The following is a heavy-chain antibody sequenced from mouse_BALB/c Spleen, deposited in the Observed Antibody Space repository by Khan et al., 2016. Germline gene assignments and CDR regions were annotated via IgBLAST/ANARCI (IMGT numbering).Heavy chain of an antibody. D-gene: IGHD1-3*01. CDR3: SKLTGTDAS. CDR1: GYTFTNYG. J-gene: IGHJ3*01. Sequence: QIQLVQSGPELKKPGESVKISCKASGYTFTNYGMTWVKQAPGKGLKWMGCIYTYSGEPTSADDIQGRFAFSLEASASTAYLPLNNLKHEDTATYYCSKLTGTDASWGQGSLVTVSA. CDR2: IYTYSGEP. V-gene: IGHV9-3-1*01.